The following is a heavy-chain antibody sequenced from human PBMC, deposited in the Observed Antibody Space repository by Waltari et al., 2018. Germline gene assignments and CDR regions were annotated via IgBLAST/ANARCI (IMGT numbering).Heavy chain of an antibody. CDR2: IIPICGRA. D-gene: IGHD6-6*01. CDR3: ARVSGSSSGY. Sequence: QVQLVQSGAEVKKPGSSVKVSCKASGGTFSSYAISWVRQAPGQGLEWMGRIIPICGRANYEQKDQGRVTMTADKSTSTAYMELSSQRSEDTAVYYCARVSGSSSGYWGQGTLVTVSS. V-gene: IGHV1-69*04. CDR1: GGTFSSYA. J-gene: IGHJ4*02.